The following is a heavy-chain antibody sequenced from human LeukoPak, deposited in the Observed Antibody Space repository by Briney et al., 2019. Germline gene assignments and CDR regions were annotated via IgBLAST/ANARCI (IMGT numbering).Heavy chain of an antibody. D-gene: IGHD3-10*01. CDR3: ARRIMVRGGEDYYYYGMDV. CDR1: GGSISSSSYY. J-gene: IGHJ6*02. CDR2: IYYSGST. Sequence: SETLSLTCTVSGGSISSSSYYWGWIRQPPGKGLEWIGSIYYSGSTYYNPSLKSRVTISVDTSRNQFSLKLSSVTAADTAVYYCARRIMVRGGEDYYYYGMDVWGQGTTVTVSS. V-gene: IGHV4-39*01.